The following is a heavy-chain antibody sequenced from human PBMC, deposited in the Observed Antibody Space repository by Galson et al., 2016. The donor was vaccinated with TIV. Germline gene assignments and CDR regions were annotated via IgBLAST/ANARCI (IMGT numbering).Heavy chain of an antibody. CDR3: ARIIGYWEGYYAMDV. D-gene: IGHD2-15*01. J-gene: IGHJ6*02. CDR1: GFTFSDYW. V-gene: IGHV3-21*06. CDR2: ISVSSDYI. Sequence: SLRLSCAASGFTFSDYWMLWVRQAPGKGLEWVSSISVSSDYIYYGDSVKGRFTISRDNAKNSLFLQMNILRAEDTAVYYCARIIGYWEGYYAMDVWGQGTTVTVAS.